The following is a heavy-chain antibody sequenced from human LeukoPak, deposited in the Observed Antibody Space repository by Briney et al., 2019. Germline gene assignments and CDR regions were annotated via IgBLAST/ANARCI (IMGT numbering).Heavy chain of an antibody. V-gene: IGHV1-46*01. CDR3: ARGVGATSYYYYGMDV. Sequence: ASVKVSCKASGYTFTSYYMHWVRQAPGQGLEWMGIINPSGGSTSYAQKFQGRVTMTRDTSTSTVYMELSSLRSEDTAVYYCARGVGATSYYYYGMDVWGQGTTVTVSS. CDR1: GYTFTSYY. J-gene: IGHJ6*02. CDR2: INPSGGST. D-gene: IGHD1-26*01.